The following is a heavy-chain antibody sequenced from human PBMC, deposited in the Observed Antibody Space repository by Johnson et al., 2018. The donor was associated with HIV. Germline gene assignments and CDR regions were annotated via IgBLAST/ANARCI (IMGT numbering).Heavy chain of an antibody. CDR1: GFTFRSYA. Sequence: QVQLVESGGGVVQPGRSPRLSCAASGFTFRSYAMHWVRQAPGKGLEWVAVVSYHGSNKYYADSVKGRFTISRDNSKNTLYLQMNSLRAEDTAVYYCARERYGSQAIDGFDIWGQGAMVTVSS. CDR2: VSYHGSNK. V-gene: IGHV3-30-3*01. J-gene: IGHJ3*02. CDR3: ARERYGSQAIDGFDI. D-gene: IGHD2-15*01.